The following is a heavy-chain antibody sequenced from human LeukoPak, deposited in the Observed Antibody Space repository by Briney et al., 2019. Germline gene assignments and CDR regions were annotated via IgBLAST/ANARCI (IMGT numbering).Heavy chain of an antibody. CDR1: GFTFSNSA. Sequence: GGSLRLSCAASGFTFSNSAMHWVRQAPGKGLEWVSYIRSSGSTMYYADSVKGRFTISRDTAKNSLYLQMNSLRDEDTAVYYCARDPEALDYWGQGTLVTVSS. J-gene: IGHJ4*02. CDR3: ARDPEALDY. CDR2: IRSSGSTM. V-gene: IGHV3-48*02.